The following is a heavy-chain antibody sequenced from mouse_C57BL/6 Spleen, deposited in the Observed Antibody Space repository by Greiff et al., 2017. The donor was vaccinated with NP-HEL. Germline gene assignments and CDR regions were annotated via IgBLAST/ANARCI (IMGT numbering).Heavy chain of an antibody. J-gene: IGHJ3*01. CDR1: GYSITSGYY. CDR2: ISYDGSN. D-gene: IGHD3-2*02. V-gene: IGHV3-6*01. Sequence: EVQLQESGPGLVKPSQSLSLTCSVTGYSITSGYYWNWIRQFPGNKLEWMGYISYDGSNNYNPSLKNRISITRDTSKNQFFLKLNPVTTEDTATYYCARDSSGYVPFAYWGQGTLVTVSA. CDR3: ARDSSGYVPFAY.